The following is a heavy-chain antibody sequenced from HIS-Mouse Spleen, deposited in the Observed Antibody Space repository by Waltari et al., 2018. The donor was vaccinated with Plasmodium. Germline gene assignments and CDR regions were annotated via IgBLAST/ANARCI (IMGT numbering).Heavy chain of an antibody. CDR2: INPNRGGT. Sequence: QVQLVQSGAEVKKPGASVKVSCKASGYTFTGYYMHWVRQAPGQGLEWMGWINPNRGGTNQAQKVQGRVTMTRDTSISTAYMELSRLRSDDTAVYYCARVLGYKAAAGTFVEYFQHWGQGTLVTVSS. CDR1: GYTFTGYY. CDR3: ARVLGYKAAAGTFVEYFQH. V-gene: IGHV1-2*02. D-gene: IGHD6-13*01. J-gene: IGHJ1*01.